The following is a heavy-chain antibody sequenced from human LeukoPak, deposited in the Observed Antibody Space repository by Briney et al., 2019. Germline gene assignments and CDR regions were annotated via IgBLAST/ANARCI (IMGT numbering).Heavy chain of an antibody. Sequence: PGRSLRLSCVVSGFTFSSNHWVRQAPGKGLEWVAVISYDGSKKYYADSVKGRFTISRDSSKNTLSLQMYSLRAEDTAVYYCAKEYDRVHDAFDIWGQGTMVTVSS. D-gene: IGHD3-9*01. J-gene: IGHJ3*02. CDR3: AKEYDRVHDAFDI. CDR2: ISYDGSKK. V-gene: IGHV3-30*18. CDR1: GFTFSSN.